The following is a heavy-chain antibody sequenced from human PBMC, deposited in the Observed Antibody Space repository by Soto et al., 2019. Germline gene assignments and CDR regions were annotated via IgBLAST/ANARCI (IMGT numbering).Heavy chain of an antibody. V-gene: IGHV3-9*01. CDR3: AEGGGYSYGIYYYGMDV. J-gene: IGHJ6*02. D-gene: IGHD5-18*01. CDR2: ISWNSGSI. Sequence: GGSLRLSCAASGFTFDDYAMHWVRHAPGNGLEWVSGISWNSGSIGYADSGKCRFTKSRDNAKNSLYLQMNSLRAEDTALYSCAEGGGYSYGIYYYGMDVWGQETTVTVSS. CDR1: GFTFDDYA.